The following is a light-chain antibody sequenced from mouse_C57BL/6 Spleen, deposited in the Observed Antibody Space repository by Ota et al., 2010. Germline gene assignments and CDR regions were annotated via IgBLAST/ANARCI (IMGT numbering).Light chain of an antibody. J-gene: IGKJ2*01. V-gene: IGKV6-32*01. CDR3: QQHYSTPYT. CDR1: QSVSND. Sequence: SIVMTQTPKFLLVSAGDRITITCKASQSVSNDVAWYQQKPDQSPRLLIFGASNRNTGVPARFVGSGSVTDFTLAISSVQAEDLADYFCQQHYSTPYTFGGGTKLEIK. CDR2: GAS.